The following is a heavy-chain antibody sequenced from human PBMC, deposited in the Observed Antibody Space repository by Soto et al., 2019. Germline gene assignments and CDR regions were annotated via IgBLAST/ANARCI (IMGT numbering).Heavy chain of an antibody. V-gene: IGHV4-39*01. D-gene: IGHD6-6*01. CDR1: GGCFSNSSYY. CDR2: IDYSGST. CDR3: ESQEYSSWHLDY. J-gene: IGHJ4*02. Sequence: LQVPESGPALVNPWGKMSLPRHGSGGCFSNSSYYWAWIRPPPGKGLEWSGSIDYSGSTYYNPSLRSRVTTTVNTYKYQFTLKLSSVTAADTAVYYCESQEYSSWHLDYWGEGTLETV.